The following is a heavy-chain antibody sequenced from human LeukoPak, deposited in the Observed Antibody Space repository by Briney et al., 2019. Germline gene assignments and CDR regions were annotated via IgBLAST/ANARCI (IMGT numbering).Heavy chain of an antibody. CDR1: GFNFSDYY. CDR3: ARGSSPSYYMDV. V-gene: IGHV3-11*01. Sequence: GGSLRLSCAASGFNFSDYYMSWIRQAPGKGLEWVSYISSSGSTIYYAGSVKGRFTISRDNAKNSLYLQMNSLRAEDTAVYYCARGSSPSYYMDVWGKGTTVTVSS. D-gene: IGHD2-2*01. J-gene: IGHJ6*03. CDR2: ISSSGSTI.